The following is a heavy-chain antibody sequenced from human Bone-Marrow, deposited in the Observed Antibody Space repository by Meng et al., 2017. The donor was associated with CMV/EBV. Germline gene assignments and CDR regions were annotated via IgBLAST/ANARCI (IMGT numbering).Heavy chain of an antibody. CDR3: ARGFSGSGSH. CDR2: IKEDGSYK. CDR1: GFTFSRYW. V-gene: IGHV3-7*02. D-gene: IGHD3-10*01. Sequence: LSCVDSGFTFSRYWMSWVRQAPGKGLEWVANIKEDGSYKEYVDSVKGRFTISRDNAKNTLYLQMNSLRAEDTAVYYCARGFSGSGSHWGQGTLVTVSS. J-gene: IGHJ4*02.